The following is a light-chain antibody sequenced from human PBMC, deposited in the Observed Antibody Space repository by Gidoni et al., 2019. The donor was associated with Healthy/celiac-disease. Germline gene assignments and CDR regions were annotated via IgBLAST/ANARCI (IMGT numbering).Light chain of an antibody. CDR3: QQYNSYPCT. J-gene: IGKJ2*02. V-gene: IGKV1-5*01. CDR1: QSISSW. Sequence: DIQMTQSPSTLSASVGDRVTITCRASQSISSWLAWYQQKPGKAPKLRIYDASSLESGVPSRFSGSGSGTEFTLTISSLQPDDFATYYCQQYNSYPCTFGQGTKLEIK. CDR2: DAS.